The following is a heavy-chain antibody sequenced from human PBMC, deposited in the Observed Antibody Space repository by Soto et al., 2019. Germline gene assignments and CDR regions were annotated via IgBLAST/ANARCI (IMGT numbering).Heavy chain of an antibody. J-gene: IGHJ4*02. CDR2: ISGSGGGS. Sequence: GGSLRLSCAASGFTFSSYAMSWVRQAPGKGLEWVSSISGSGGGSYYADSVKGRFTFSRDNSKNTLYLQMNSLRAEDTAVYYCAKFGMATTKRSPPYYIDYWGQGALVTVSS. D-gene: IGHD1-1*01. V-gene: IGHV3-23*01. CDR3: AKFGMATTKRSPPYYIDY. CDR1: GFTFSSYA.